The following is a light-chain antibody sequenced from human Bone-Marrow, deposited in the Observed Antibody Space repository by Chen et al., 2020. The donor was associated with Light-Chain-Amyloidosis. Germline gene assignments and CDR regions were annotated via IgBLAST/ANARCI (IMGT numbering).Light chain of an antibody. V-gene: IGLV2-14*01. CDR1: SSDVGGDNH. J-gene: IGLJ1*01. CDR2: EVT. CDR3: SSYTITNTLV. Sequence: QSALTQPASVSGSPGKSITISCTGTSSDVGGDNHVSWYQQHPDKAPKLMIDEVTCRPSWVPDRFSGSKSDNTASLTISGLQTEDEADYFCSSYTITNTLVFGSGTRVTVL.